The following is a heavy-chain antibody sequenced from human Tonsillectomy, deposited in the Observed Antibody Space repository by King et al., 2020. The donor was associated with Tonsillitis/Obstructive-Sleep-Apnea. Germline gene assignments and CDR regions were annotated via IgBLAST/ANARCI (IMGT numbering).Heavy chain of an antibody. Sequence: VQLVESGGGLVQPGGSLRLSCVASGFTFSSYAMSWVRQAPGKRLEWVSAISGSGGSTYYAGSVKGRFTISRDNSKNTLYLQMNSRRAEDTAVYYCAKPFSGGSFGSAFDIWGQGTMVTVSS. V-gene: IGHV3-23*04. CDR2: ISGSGGST. CDR1: GFTFSSYA. D-gene: IGHD2-15*01. J-gene: IGHJ3*02. CDR3: AKPFSGGSFGSAFDI.